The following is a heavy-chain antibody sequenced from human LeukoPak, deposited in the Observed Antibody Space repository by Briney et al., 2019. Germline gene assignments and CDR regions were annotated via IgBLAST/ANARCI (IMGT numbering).Heavy chain of an antibody. V-gene: IGHV6-1*01. CDR2: TYYRSRWYY. CDR3: ARGWGLHH. Sequence: PSQTLSLTCGISGDSVSSNDAAWNWIRQPPSRGLEWLGRTYYRSRWYYDYALSVQSRITINPDTSKNQFSLQLNSLTPDDTAVYYCARGWGLHHWGQGTLVTVSS. D-gene: IGHD7-27*01. J-gene: IGHJ5*02. CDR1: GDSVSSNDAA.